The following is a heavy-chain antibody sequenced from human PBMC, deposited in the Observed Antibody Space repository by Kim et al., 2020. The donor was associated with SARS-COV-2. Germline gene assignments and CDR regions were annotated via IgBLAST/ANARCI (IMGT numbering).Heavy chain of an antibody. V-gene: IGHV1-18*01. CDR1: GYTFTSYG. CDR2: ISAYNGNT. J-gene: IGHJ6*02. Sequence: ASVKVSCKASGYTFTSYGISWVRQAPGQGLEWMGWISAYNGNTNYAQKLQGRVTMTTDTSTSTAYMELRSLRSDDTAVYYCARDLFDDILTGYYIHYYGMDVWGQGTTVTLSS. CDR3: ARDLFDDILTGYYIHYYGMDV. D-gene: IGHD3-9*01.